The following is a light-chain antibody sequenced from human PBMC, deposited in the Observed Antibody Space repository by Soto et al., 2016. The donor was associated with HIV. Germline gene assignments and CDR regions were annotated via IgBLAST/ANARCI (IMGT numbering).Light chain of an antibody. V-gene: IGLV3-19*01. CDR2: ATD. J-gene: IGLJ3*02. Sequence: SSEMTQDPAVSVALGQTVKITCQGDSLRRFYASWYQQKPGQAPLLVTFATDNRPSGIPDRFSGSSSGNTASLTITGAQAEDEADYYCNSRDNSGNHLVFGGGTRLTVL. CDR3: NSRDNSGNHLV. CDR1: SLRRFY.